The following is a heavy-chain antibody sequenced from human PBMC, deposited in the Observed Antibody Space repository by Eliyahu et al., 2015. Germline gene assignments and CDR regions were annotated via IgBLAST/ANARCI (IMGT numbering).Heavy chain of an antibody. V-gene: IGHV6-1*01. CDR1: GDSVSXNSXS. Sequence: QVQLQQSGPGXVKPSQTLSLXXAIPGDSVSXNSXSWNWIRQSPSRGLEWLGWTYYKSKWYSDYAVSVKSRITINPDTSKNQFSLQLNSVTPEDSAVYYCARVRWGWAGDYWGQGTLGTVAS. J-gene: IGHJ4*02. D-gene: IGHD6-19*01. CDR3: ARVRWGWAGDY. CDR2: TYYKSKWYS.